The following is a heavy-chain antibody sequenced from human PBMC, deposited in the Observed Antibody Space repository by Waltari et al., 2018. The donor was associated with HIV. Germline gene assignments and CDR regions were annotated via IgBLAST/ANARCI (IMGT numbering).Heavy chain of an antibody. CDR3: ARDKGYCSGGSCQKDYYYYGMDV. CDR2: IYYSGST. Sequence: QVQLQESGPGLVKPSETLSLTCTVSGGSISSYYWSWIRQPPGKGLEWVGYIYYSGSTNYNPSLKSRVTISVDTSKNQFSLKLSSVTAADTAVYYCARDKGYCSGGSCQKDYYYYGMDVWGQGTTVTVSS. CDR1: GGSISSYY. J-gene: IGHJ6*02. D-gene: IGHD2-15*01. V-gene: IGHV4-59*01.